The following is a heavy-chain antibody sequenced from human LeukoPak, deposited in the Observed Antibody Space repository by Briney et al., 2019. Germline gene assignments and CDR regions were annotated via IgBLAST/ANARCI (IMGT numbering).Heavy chain of an antibody. Sequence: GASVKVSCKASGGTFSSYAISWVRQAPGQGLEWMGGVIPIFGTANYAQKFQGRVTITADESTSTAYMELSSLRSEDTAVYYCARGHYDSSGYLFYWGQGTLVTVSS. J-gene: IGHJ4*02. CDR2: VIPIFGTA. D-gene: IGHD3-22*01. V-gene: IGHV1-69*13. CDR1: GGTFSSYA. CDR3: ARGHYDSSGYLFY.